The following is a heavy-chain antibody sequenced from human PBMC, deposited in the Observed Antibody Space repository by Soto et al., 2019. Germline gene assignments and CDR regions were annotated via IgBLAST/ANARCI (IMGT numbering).Heavy chain of an antibody. CDR3: AKEMTSGYYLFDY. V-gene: IGHV3-23*01. CDR2: ISGTGGST. CDR1: GFTFSSYA. D-gene: IGHD3-22*01. Sequence: GGSLRLSCAASGFTFSSYAMSWVRQAPGKGLEWVSTISGTGGSTYYPDSVKGRFTISRDNSKNTVYLQMNSLRAEDAAVYYCAKEMTSGYYLFDYWGLGTLVTVSS. J-gene: IGHJ4*02.